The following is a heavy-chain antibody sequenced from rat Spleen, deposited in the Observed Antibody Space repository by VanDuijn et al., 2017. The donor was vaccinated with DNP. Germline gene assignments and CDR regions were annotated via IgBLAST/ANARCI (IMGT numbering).Heavy chain of an antibody. Sequence: EVQLVETGGDLVPPGRSLKLSCVASGFTFSTYWMFWIRQAPGKGLEWVASINPDGGNTYYRDSVKGRFTISRDNAKSTLYLQMDSLRSEETATYYCARHHYSGDAYFDYWGQGVMVTVSS. CDR3: ARHHYSGDAYFDY. V-gene: IGHV5-58*01. CDR2: INPDGGNT. J-gene: IGHJ2*01. CDR1: GFTFSTYW. D-gene: IGHD1-1*01.